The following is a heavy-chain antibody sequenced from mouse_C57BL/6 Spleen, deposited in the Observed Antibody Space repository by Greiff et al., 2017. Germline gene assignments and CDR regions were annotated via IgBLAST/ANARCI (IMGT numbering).Heavy chain of an antibody. CDR1: GYAFTNYL. V-gene: IGHV1-54*01. CDR2: INPGSGGT. D-gene: IGHD3-2*02. Sequence: VQLQESGAELVRPGTSVKVSCKASGYAFTNYLIEWVKQRPGQGLEWIGVINPGSGGTNYNEKFKGKATLTADKSSSTAYMQLSSLTSEDSAVYFCARRAQANAIDYWGQGTSVTVSS. CDR3: ARRAQANAIDY. J-gene: IGHJ4*01.